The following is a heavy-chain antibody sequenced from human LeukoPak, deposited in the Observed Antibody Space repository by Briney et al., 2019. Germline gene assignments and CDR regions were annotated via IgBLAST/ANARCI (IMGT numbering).Heavy chain of an antibody. D-gene: IGHD5-18*01. CDR1: GFTFTSYA. CDR2: ISGSGGST. V-gene: IGHV3-23*01. J-gene: IGHJ4*02. CDR3: ARSQLPGVDTFDY. Sequence: PGGSLRLSCAASGFTFTSYAMSWVRQAPGKGLEWVSAISGSGGSTYYADSVKGRFTISRDNSKSTLFLQMNSLRAEDTAVYYCARSQLPGVDTFDYWGQGTLVTVSS.